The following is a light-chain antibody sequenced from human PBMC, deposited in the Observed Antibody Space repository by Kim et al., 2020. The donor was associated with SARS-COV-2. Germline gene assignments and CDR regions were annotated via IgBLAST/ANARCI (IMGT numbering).Light chain of an antibody. CDR2: AAS. CDR3: QHYGTSPRT. Sequence: EIVLTQSPGTLSVSPGERATLSCRASQSVSSDYLAWYQQKPGQAPRLLIYAASSRAAGIPDRFSGGGSGTDFTLTISRLEPEDFVVYYCQHYGTSPRTFGQGTKVEIK. J-gene: IGKJ1*01. CDR1: QSVSSDY. V-gene: IGKV3-20*01.